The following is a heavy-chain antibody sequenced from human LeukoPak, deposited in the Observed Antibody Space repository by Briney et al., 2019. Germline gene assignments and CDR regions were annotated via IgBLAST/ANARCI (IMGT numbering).Heavy chain of an antibody. CDR3: ARDVGYCSSTSCHNHFDY. V-gene: IGHV1-18*01. J-gene: IGHJ4*02. CDR2: IRAYNGST. D-gene: IGHD2-2*02. Sequence: ASVKVSCKASGYIFTSYGISWVRQAPGQGLEWMGWIRAYNGSTNYVQKLQGRVTMTTDTSTSTAYMELRSLRSDDTAVYYCARDVGYCSSTSCHNHFDYWGQGTLVTVSS. CDR1: GYIFTSYG.